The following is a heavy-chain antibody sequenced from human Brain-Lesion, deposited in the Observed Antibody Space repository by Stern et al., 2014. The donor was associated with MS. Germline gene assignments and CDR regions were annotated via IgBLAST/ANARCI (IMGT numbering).Heavy chain of an antibody. Sequence: QLQLQESGPGLVKPSQTLSLTCTVSGGSISSGSDYWSWIRQPVGKGLEWIGRIHPSGSAFYTPSLKSRVTISTDTSMNHFSLELNSATAADTAIYYCASGYRIFDYWGQGILVTVSS. D-gene: IGHD5-18*01. CDR2: IHPSGSA. CDR3: ASGYRIFDY. CDR1: GGSISSGSDY. V-gene: IGHV4-61*02. J-gene: IGHJ4*02.